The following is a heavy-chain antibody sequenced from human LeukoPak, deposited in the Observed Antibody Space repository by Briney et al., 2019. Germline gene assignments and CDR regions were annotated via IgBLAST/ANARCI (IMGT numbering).Heavy chain of an antibody. J-gene: IGHJ3*02. CDR1: GFTFSNYW. CDR2: IRQDGSEK. V-gene: IGHV3-7*03. Sequence: GGSLRLSCAASGFTFSNYWVTWVRQAPGKGLEWVANIRQDGSEKYYVDAVKGRFTISRDNAKNSLYLQMNSLRAEDTALYYCAKDMMAIVGGTTSAFDMWGQGTMVTVSS. CDR3: AKDMMAIVGGTTSAFDM. D-gene: IGHD1-26*01.